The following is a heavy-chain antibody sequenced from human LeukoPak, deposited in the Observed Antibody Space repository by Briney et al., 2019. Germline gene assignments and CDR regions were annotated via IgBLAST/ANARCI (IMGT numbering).Heavy chain of an antibody. CDR2: IHPGDSDT. CDR3: ARRAHCSGDSYCVVDYFDY. D-gene: IGHD2-15*01. CDR1: GYSFTNYW. V-gene: IGHV5-51*01. Sequence: GESLKISCKGSGYSFTNYWIGWVRQMPGKGLEWMGIIHPGDSDTRYNPSFQGQVTIAADKSISTAYLQWSSLKASDTAMYYCARRAHCSGDSYCVVDYFDYWGQGTLVTVSS. J-gene: IGHJ4*02.